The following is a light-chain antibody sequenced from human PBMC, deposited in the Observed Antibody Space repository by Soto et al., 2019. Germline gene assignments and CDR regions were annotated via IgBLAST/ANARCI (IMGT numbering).Light chain of an antibody. J-gene: IGKJ5*01. CDR3: QNYNTVPIA. CDR1: YDINNY. V-gene: IGKV1-27*01. CDR2: TAS. Sequence: IQMTQSPSSLSASVGERVTITCRASYDINNYLAWYQQRPGTVPKLLIYTASTLQSGVPSRFSGSGFGTDFTLTISSLQPEDVATYYCQNYNTVPIAFGQGTRLEI.